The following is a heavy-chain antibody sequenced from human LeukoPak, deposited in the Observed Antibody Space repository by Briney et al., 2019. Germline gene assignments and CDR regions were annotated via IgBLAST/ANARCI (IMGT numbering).Heavy chain of an antibody. V-gene: IGHV4-34*01. D-gene: IGHD1-26*01. CDR3: AREGRRGSYYY. CDR2: INHSGST. Sequence: SETLSLTCAVYGGSFSGYYWSWIRQPPGKGLEWIGEINHSGSTNYNPSLKSRVTISVDTSKNQFSLKLSSVTAADTAVYYCAREGRRGSYYYWGQGTLVTVSS. J-gene: IGHJ4*02. CDR1: GGSFSGYY.